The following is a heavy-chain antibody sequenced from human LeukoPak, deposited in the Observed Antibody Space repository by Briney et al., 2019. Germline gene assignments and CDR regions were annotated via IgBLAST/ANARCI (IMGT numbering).Heavy chain of an antibody. V-gene: IGHV3-30-3*01. CDR2: ISYDGSNK. CDR1: GFTFSSYA. D-gene: IGHD2-15*01. CDR3: ARDSPFGSSRPYYFGY. Sequence: GGSLRLSCAASGFTFSSYAMHWVRQAPGKGLEWVAVISYDGSNKYYADSVKGRFTISRDNSKNTLYLQMNSLRAEDTAVYYCARDSPFGSSRPYYFGYWGQGTLVTVSS. J-gene: IGHJ4*02.